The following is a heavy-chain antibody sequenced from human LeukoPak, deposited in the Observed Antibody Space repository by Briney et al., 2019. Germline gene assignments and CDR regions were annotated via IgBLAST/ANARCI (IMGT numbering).Heavy chain of an antibody. D-gene: IGHD2-15*01. CDR3: ARGGFVVAAWVTQDAFDI. V-gene: IGHV1-2*02. CDR2: INPNSGGT. CDR1: GYTFTGYY. J-gene: IGHJ3*02. Sequence: GASVKVSCKASGYTFTGYYMHWVRQAPGQGLEWMGWINPNSGGTNYAQKFQGRVTMTRDTSISTAYMELSRLRSDDTAVYYCARGGFVVAAWVTQDAFDIWGQGTMVTVSS.